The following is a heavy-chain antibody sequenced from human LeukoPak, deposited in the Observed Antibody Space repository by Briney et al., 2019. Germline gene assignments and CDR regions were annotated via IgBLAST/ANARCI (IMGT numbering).Heavy chain of an antibody. D-gene: IGHD6-13*01. CDR3: ARCSSRHYFDY. V-gene: IGHV3-11*01. CDR2: ISSSGSTI. J-gene: IGHJ4*02. CDR1: GFTFSDYY. Sequence: GGSLRLSCAAPGFTFSDYYMSWIRQAPGKGLEWVSYISSSGSTIYYADSVKGRFTISRDNAKNSLYLQMNSLRAEDTAVYYCARCSSRHYFDYWGQGTLVTVSS.